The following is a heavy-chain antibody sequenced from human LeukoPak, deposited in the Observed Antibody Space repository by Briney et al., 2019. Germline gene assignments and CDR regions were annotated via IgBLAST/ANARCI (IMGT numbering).Heavy chain of an antibody. CDR3: VKGRENYGVLAGDI. CDR1: GFTFSSYW. J-gene: IGHJ3*02. CDR2: INSDGSST. V-gene: IGHV3-74*01. Sequence: LPGGSLRLSCAASGFTFSSYWMHWVRQAPGKGLVWVSRINSDGSSTSYADSVKGRFTISRDNSKNTLYLQMNSLRAEDTALYYCVKGRENYGVLAGDIWGLGTMVTVSA. D-gene: IGHD4-17*01.